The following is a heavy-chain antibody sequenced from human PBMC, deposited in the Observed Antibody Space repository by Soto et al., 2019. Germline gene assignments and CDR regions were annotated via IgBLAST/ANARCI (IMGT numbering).Heavy chain of an antibody. V-gene: IGHV3-30-3*01. CDR2: ISYDGSNK. CDR1: GFTFSSYA. Sequence: QVQLVESGGGVVQPGRSLRLSCAASGFTFSSYAMHWVRQAPGKGLEWVAVISYDGSNKYYADSVKGRFTISRDNSKNTLYLQMNSLRAEDTAVYYCARDRAAAQGYYDGMDVWGQGTTVTVSS. J-gene: IGHJ6*02. CDR3: ARDRAAAQGYYDGMDV. D-gene: IGHD6-6*01.